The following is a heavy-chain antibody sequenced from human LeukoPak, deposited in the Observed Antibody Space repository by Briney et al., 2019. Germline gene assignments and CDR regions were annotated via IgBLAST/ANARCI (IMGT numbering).Heavy chain of an antibody. D-gene: IGHD5-18*01. Sequence: SETLSLTCTVSGGSISSYYWSWIRQPPGKGLEWIGYIYYSGTTNYNPSLKSRVTISVDRSKNQFSLKLSSVTAADTAVYYCAREKYSYGLRTFDYWGQGTLVTVSS. J-gene: IGHJ4*02. V-gene: IGHV4-59*12. CDR1: GGSISSYY. CDR2: IYYSGTT. CDR3: AREKYSYGLRTFDY.